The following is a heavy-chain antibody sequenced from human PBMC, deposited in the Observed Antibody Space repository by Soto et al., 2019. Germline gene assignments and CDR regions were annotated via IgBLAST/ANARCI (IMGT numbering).Heavy chain of an antibody. V-gene: IGHV5-51*01. J-gene: IGHJ6*02. CDR1: GYSFTTYW. D-gene: IGHD3-22*01. Sequence: PGESLKISCKGSGYSFTTYWIGWVRQMPGKGLEWMGFIYPGDSDTRYRPSFQGQVTISVDKSISTAYLQWSSLKASDTAMYYCARPRYDSSGYAHFYYGMDVWGQGTTVTVSS. CDR3: ARPRYDSSGYAHFYYGMDV. CDR2: IYPGDSDT.